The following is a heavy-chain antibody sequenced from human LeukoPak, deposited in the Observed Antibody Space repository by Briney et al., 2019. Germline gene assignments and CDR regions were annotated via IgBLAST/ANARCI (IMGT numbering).Heavy chain of an antibody. Sequence: GSLRLSCAASGFTVSSNYMSWVRQAPGKGLEWVSVIYSGGSTYYADSVKGRFTISRDNSKNTLYLQMNSLRAEDTAVYYCARDGSGSYPDYYGMDVWGQGTTVTVSS. J-gene: IGHJ6*02. CDR2: IYSGGST. CDR3: ARDGSGSYPDYYGMDV. D-gene: IGHD1-26*01. CDR1: GFTVSSNY. V-gene: IGHV3-66*02.